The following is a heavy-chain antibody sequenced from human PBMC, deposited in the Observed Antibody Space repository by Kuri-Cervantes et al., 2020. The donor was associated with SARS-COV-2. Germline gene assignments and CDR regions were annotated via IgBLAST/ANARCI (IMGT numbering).Heavy chain of an antibody. CDR3: ARPKDAWSWYYGMDV. CDR2: ISAYNGNT. CDR1: GYTFTSYA. D-gene: IGHD2-15*01. Sequence: ASVKVSCKASGYTFTSYAMNWVRQAPGQGLEWMGWISAYNGNTNYAQKLQGRVTMTTDTSTSTAYMELRSLRSDDTAVYYCARPKDAWSWYYGMDVWGQGTTVTVSS. J-gene: IGHJ6*02. V-gene: IGHV1-18*01.